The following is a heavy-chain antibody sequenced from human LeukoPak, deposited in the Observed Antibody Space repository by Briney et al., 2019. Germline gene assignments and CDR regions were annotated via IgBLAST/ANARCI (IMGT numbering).Heavy chain of an antibody. CDR3: ARGSDWFDP. V-gene: IGHV4-61*02. CDR1: GGSISSGSYY. J-gene: IGHJ5*02. D-gene: IGHD3-3*01. CDR2: IYTSGST. Sequence: SETLSLTCTVSGGSISSGSYYWSWIRQPAGTGLEWIGRIYTSGSTNYNPSLKSRVTISVDTSKNQFSLKLSSVTAADTAVYYCARGSDWFDPWGQGTLVTVSS.